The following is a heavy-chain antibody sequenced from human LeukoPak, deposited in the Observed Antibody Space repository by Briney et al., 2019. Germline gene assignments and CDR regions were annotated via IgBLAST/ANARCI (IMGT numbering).Heavy chain of an antibody. J-gene: IGHJ4*02. CDR3: ARSLVGATAYFDY. Sequence: MPSETLSLTCTVSGVSISSFYWSWIRQTAGKGLEWIRVIYTSGSSGTTNYNPSLKSRITMSADTSKSQVSLKLNSVTAADTAVYYCARSLVGATAYFDYWGQGTLVTVSS. CDR2: IYTSGSSGTT. D-gene: IGHD1-26*01. V-gene: IGHV4-4*07. CDR1: GVSISSFY.